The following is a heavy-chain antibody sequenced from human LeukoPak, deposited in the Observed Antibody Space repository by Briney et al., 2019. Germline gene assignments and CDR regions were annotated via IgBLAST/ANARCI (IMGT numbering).Heavy chain of an antibody. Sequence: GGSLRLSCAASGFTFSSYSMNWVRQAPGKGLEWVSSISSSSSYIYYADSVKGRFTISRDNAKNSLYLQMNSLRAEDTAVYYCASCPDYYYYGMDVWGQGTTVTVSS. CDR2: ISSSSSYI. J-gene: IGHJ6*02. CDR1: GFTFSSYS. CDR3: ASCPDYYYYGMDV. V-gene: IGHV3-21*01.